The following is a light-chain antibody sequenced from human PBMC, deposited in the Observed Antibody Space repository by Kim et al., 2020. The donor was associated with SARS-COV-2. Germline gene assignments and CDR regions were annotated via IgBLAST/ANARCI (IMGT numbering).Light chain of an antibody. J-gene: IGLJ2*01. V-gene: IGLV3-9*01. CDR3: QVWDSSTGV. CDR1: NIGSKN. CDR2: RDS. Sequence: SYELTQPLSVSVALGQTARITCGGNNIGSKNVHWYQQKPGQAPVLVIYRDSNRPSGIPERFSGSNSGNTATLTISRAQAGDEADYHCQVWDSSTGVFGGGTQLTVL.